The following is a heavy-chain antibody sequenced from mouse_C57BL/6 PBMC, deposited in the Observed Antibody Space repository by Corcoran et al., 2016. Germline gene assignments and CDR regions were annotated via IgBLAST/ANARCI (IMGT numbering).Heavy chain of an antibody. Sequence: DVQLQESGPGLVKPSQSLSLTCSVTGYSITSGYYWNWIRQFPGNKLEWMGYISYDGSNNYNPSLKNRISITRDTSKNQFFLKLNSVTTEDTATYYCAEVTHYYGSSYWYFDVWGTGTTVTVSS. J-gene: IGHJ1*03. CDR1: GYSITSGYY. D-gene: IGHD1-1*01. CDR2: ISYDGSN. V-gene: IGHV3-6*01. CDR3: AEVTHYYGSSYWYFDV.